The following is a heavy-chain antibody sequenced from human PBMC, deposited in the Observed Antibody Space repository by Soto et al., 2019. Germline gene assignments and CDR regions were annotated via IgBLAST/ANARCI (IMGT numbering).Heavy chain of an antibody. D-gene: IGHD3-22*01. CDR3: ARVWGESYDSSGYQQFDY. V-gene: IGHV1-69*01. Sequence: QVQLVQSGAEVKKPGSSVKVSCKASGGTFSSYAISWVRQAPGQGLEWMGGIIPIFGTANYAQKFQGRVLITADECTRTALMELRSLRSKDTAVYYRARVWGESYDSSGYQQFDYWGKGTLVTVSS. J-gene: IGHJ4*02. CDR2: IIPIFGTA. CDR1: GGTFSSYA.